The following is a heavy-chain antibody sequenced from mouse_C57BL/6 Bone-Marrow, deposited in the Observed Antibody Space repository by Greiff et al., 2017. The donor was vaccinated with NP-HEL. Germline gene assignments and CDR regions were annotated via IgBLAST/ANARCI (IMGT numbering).Heavy chain of an antibody. D-gene: IGHD1-1*01. V-gene: IGHV3-6*01. CDR1: GYSITSGYY. Sequence: EVQLQESGPGLVKPSQSLSLTCSVTGYSITSGYYWNWIRQFPGNKLEWMGYISYDGSNNYNPSLKNRISITRDTSKNQFFLKLNSVTTEDTATYYCAREGAFITTVVARNYAMDYWGQGTSVTVSS. CDR2: ISYDGSN. J-gene: IGHJ4*01. CDR3: AREGAFITTVVARNYAMDY.